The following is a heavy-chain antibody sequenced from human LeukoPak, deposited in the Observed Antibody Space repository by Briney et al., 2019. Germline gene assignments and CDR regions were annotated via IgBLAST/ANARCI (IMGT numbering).Heavy chain of an antibody. CDR1: GFTFSSYA. J-gene: IGHJ3*02. CDR2: ISGSGGST. CDR3: AKGGNWNPGDGAFDI. V-gene: IGHV3-23*01. D-gene: IGHD1-1*01. Sequence: GGSLRLSCAASGFTFSSYAMSWVRQAPGKGLEWVSAISGSGGSTYYADSVKGRFTISRDNSNNTPYLQMNSLRAEDTAVYYCAKGGNWNPGDGAFDIWGQGTMVTVSS.